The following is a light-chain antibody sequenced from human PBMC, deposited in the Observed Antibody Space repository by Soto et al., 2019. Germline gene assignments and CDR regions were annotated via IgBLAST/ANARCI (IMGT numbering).Light chain of an antibody. J-gene: IGKJ1*01. CDR3: QQYDTNPWT. V-gene: IGKV1-5*01. Sequence: DSPMNQSPSSLSASIGDRVTITCRASQTINSWLPWYQQKPGKAPKLLMYDASNLESGVPSRFSGSGSGTNFTLSFNSLQPEDFATYYCQQYDTNPWTFAQGTNVDIK. CDR1: QTINSW. CDR2: DAS.